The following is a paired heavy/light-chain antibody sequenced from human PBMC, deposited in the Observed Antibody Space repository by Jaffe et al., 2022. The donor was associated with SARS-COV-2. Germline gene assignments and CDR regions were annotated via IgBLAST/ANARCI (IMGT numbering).Light chain of an antibody. CDR1: SNNVGNEG. CDR3: SAWDSSLPAWV. J-gene: IGLJ3*02. Sequence: QAGLTQPPSVSKGLRQTATLTCTGNSNNVGNEGAAWLKQHQGHPPKLLSDRNNNRPSGISERLSASRSGNTASLTITELQPEDEADYYCSAWDSSLPAWVFGGGTKLTVL. CDR2: RNN. V-gene: IGLV10-54*01.
Heavy chain of an antibody. CDR1: GYSFTNYY. V-gene: IGHV1-46*01. CDR3: ARESGAFDV. J-gene: IGHJ3*01. CDR2: SSPSGDSK. Sequence: QVQLVQSGAEVKKSGASVKVSCKASGYSFTNYYMHWMRQAPGQGLEWMAMSSPSGDSKHYAQKFQGRVTMTRDTSTSTVYMELSSLRSEDTAMYYCARESGAFDVWGQGTMVIVSS.